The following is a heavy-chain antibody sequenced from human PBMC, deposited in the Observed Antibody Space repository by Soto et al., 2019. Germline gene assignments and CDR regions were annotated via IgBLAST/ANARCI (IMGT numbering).Heavy chain of an antibody. J-gene: IGHJ6*02. V-gene: IGHV3-30*18. CDR1: GFTFSSYG. CDR3: AKDLVYAIGGMDV. CDR2: ISYDGSNK. Sequence: PGGSLRLSCAASGFTFSSYGMHWVRQAQGKGLEWVAVISYDGSNKYYADSVKGRFTISRDNSKNTLYLQMNSLRAEDTAVYYCAKDLVYAIGGMDVWGQGTTVTVSS. D-gene: IGHD2-8*01.